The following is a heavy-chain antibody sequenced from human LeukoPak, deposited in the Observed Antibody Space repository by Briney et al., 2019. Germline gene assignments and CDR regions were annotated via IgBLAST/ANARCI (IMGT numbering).Heavy chain of an antibody. CDR2: IYYSGST. J-gene: IGHJ4*02. D-gene: IGHD6-19*01. CDR3: ATMPPYSSGWYYFDY. CDR1: GGSISSYY. Sequence: PSETLSLTCTVSGGSISSYYWSWIRQPPGKGLEWIGYIYYSGSTNYNPSLKSRVTISVDTSKNQFSLKLSSVTAADTAVYYCATMPPYSSGWYYFDYWGRGTLVTVSS. V-gene: IGHV4-59*01.